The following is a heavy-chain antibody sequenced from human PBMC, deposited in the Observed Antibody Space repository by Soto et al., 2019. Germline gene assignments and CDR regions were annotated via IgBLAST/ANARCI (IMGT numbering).Heavy chain of an antibody. J-gene: IGHJ4*02. D-gene: IGHD3-9*01. Sequence: PGGSLRLSCAVSGFTFSDYYMTWVRQAPGKGLEWVSYIFVTGGTIYYADSVKGRFTVSRDNAKNSLFLLMSSLRAEDTAVYYCARDKDWAFDYWGQGTQVTVSS. CDR1: GFTFSDYY. CDR2: IFVTGGTI. V-gene: IGHV3-11*04. CDR3: ARDKDWAFDY.